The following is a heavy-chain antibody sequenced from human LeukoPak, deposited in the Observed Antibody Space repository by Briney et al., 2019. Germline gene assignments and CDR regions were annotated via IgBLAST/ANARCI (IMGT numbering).Heavy chain of an antibody. D-gene: IGHD6-19*01. CDR2: ISGSGMST. J-gene: IGHJ6*03. V-gene: IGHV3-23*01. CDR3: AKNLFKDFEGSAFFGIMDV. Sequence: PGGSLRLACAASGLTFNNFAFFWVRQAPGKGLEWVSVISGSGMSTYYADSVKGRFTISRDNSKNSLFLEMNSLRVEDTATYYCAKNLFKDFEGSAFFGIMDVWGKGTTVTVSS. CDR1: GLTFNNFA.